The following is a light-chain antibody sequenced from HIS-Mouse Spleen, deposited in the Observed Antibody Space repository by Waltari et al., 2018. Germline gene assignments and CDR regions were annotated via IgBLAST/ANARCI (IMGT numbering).Light chain of an antibody. CDR2: DVS. Sequence: QSVLTQPASVSGSPGQSLTISCTGTSSNVAGYNYLSLYQQHPGKAPKLMIYDVSKRPSGVPDRFSGSKSGNTASLTISGLQAEDEADYYCCSYAGSYTGVFGTGTKVTVL. J-gene: IGLJ1*01. CDR3: CSYAGSYTGV. CDR1: SSNVAGYNY. V-gene: IGLV2-11*01.